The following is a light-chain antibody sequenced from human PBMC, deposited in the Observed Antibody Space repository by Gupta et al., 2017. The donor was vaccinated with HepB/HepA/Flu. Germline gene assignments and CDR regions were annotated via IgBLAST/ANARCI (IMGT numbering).Light chain of an antibody. CDR3: QQYNNWWT. CDR2: GAS. V-gene: IGKV3-15*01. CDR1: QSVSSK. Sequence: EIVMTLSPATLSVSPGDRVILSCRASQSVSSKLAWYQQKPGQAPRLLIYGASTRATGIAAMFSGGGSGTEFTLTISSLLSEYFAVYYCQQYNNWWTFGQGTKVEIK. J-gene: IGKJ1*01.